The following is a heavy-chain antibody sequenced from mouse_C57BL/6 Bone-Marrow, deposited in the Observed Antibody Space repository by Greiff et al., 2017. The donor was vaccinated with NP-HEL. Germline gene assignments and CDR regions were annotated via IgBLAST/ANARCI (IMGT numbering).Heavy chain of an antibody. CDR2: IYPGSGNT. CDR3: ATEAYYSNYAGGYYAMDY. J-gene: IGHJ4*01. V-gene: IGHV1-76*01. CDR1: GYTFTDYY. D-gene: IGHD2-5*01. Sequence: LEESGAELVRPGASVKLSCKASGYTFTDYYINWVKQRPGQGLEWIARIYPGSGNTYYNEKFKGKATLTAEKSSSTAYMQLSSLTSEDSAVYFCATEAYYSNYAGGYYAMDYWGQGTSVTVSS.